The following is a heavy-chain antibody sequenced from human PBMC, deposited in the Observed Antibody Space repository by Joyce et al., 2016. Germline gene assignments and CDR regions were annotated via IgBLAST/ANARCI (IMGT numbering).Heavy chain of an antibody. CDR2: VYYRGST. D-gene: IGHD6-13*01. Sequence: QLQLQESGPGLVKPSETLSLTCSVSGGSISSATYFWGWIRQPPGKGLEWIGSVYYRGSTYHNPSLKSRVTISLDTSNNQFSLNLRSVTAADTAVYYCVRDRRYSSTWEYNWFDPWGQGTLVTVSS. CDR1: GGSISSATYF. V-gene: IGHV4-39*07. J-gene: IGHJ5*02. CDR3: VRDRRYSSTWEYNWFDP.